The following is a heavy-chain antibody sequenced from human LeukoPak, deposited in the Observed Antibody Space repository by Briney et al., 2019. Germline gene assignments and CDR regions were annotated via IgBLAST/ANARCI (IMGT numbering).Heavy chain of an antibody. CDR3: ARGGGRYSVDY. Sequence: GSVKVSCKASGYTFIDYYMHWVRQAPGQGLEWIGWISPNSGGTKYVQKFQGRVTMTRDTSITTVYMELSGLSFDDTAVYYCARGGGRYSVDYWGQGTLVIVSS. CDR1: GYTFIDYY. V-gene: IGHV1-2*02. J-gene: IGHJ4*02. CDR2: ISPNSGGT. D-gene: IGHD1-26*01.